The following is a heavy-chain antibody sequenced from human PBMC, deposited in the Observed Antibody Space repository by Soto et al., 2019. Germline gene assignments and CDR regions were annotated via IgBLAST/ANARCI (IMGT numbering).Heavy chain of an antibody. Sequence: PSETLSLTCTVSGGSILNGGHYWTWIRPHPGKGLEWIGRIFFSGNTHYNPALKSRLTFSLDTAKNQFSLKLNSVIPEDTAVYYCARAHLGSDRYTLEPFDPWGQGTLVTVSS. J-gene: IGHJ5*02. CDR1: GGSILNGGHY. D-gene: IGHD1-1*01. CDR3: ARAHLGSDRYTLEPFDP. V-gene: IGHV4-31*03. CDR2: IFFSGNT.